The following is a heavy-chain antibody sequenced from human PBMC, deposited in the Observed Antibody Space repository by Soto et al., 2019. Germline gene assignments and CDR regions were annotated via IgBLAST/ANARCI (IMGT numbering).Heavy chain of an antibody. J-gene: IGHJ4*02. Sequence: EVQLVESGGGLVQPGGSLRLSCAASGFTVSTNYMSWVRQAPGKGLEWVSVIYSGGTTYYADSVKGRFTVSRDNSQNTVFLQMNSLPAEDTAVYYCARGAPYSSDWPYYFDSWGQGTLLTVSS. CDR3: ARGAPYSSDWPYYFDS. CDR1: GFTVSTNY. CDR2: IYSGGTT. V-gene: IGHV3-66*01. D-gene: IGHD6-19*01.